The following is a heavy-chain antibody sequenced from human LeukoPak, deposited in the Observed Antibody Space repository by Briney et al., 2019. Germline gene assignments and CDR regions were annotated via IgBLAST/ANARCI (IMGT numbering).Heavy chain of an antibody. D-gene: IGHD6-19*01. J-gene: IGHJ3*02. V-gene: IGHV4-39*01. CDR3: ARRPGAVADGPTHAFDI. CDR2: IYYSGSA. CDR1: GDSVSRSSYF. Sequence: SETLSLTCTVSGDSVSRSSYFWGWIRQPPGKGPEWIGSIYYSGSAFYNPPLKSRVTISLDKSKNQFSLKLSSVTAADTAVYHCARRPGAVADGPTHAFDIWGQGTMVTVSS.